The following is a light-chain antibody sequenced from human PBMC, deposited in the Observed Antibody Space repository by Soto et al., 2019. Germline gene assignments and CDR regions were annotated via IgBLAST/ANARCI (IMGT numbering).Light chain of an antibody. CDR3: SSYAGSSNV. Sequence: QSALAQPPSASGSPRQSVAISCTGTSSDVGGYNYVSWYQQHPGKAPKLMIYEVNKRPSGVPDRFSGSKSGNTASLTVSGLQAEDEADYYCSSYAGSSNVFGTGTKVTAL. V-gene: IGLV2-8*01. CDR1: SSDVGGYNY. CDR2: EVN. J-gene: IGLJ1*01.